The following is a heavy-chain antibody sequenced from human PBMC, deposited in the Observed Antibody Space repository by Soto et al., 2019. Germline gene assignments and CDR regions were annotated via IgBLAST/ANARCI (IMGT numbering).Heavy chain of an antibody. CDR2: INHSGST. V-gene: IGHV4-34*01. J-gene: IGHJ6*02. CDR3: ARYCSFSTTHTNYYYYYGMDV. CDR1: GGSFSGYY. D-gene: IGHD2-15*01. Sequence: SETLSLTCAVYGGSFSGYYWSWIRQPPGKGLEWIGEINHSGSTNYNPSLKSRATISVDTSKNQFSLKLSSVTAADTAVYYCARYCSFSTTHTNYYYYYGMDVWGQGTTVTVSS.